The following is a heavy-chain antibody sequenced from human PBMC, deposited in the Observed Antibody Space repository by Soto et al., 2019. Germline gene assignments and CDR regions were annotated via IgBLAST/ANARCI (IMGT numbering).Heavy chain of an antibody. CDR1: GGSISSGGYY. D-gene: IGHD6-19*01. CDR2: VYYTGST. J-gene: IGHJ1*01. Sequence: QVQLQESGPGLVKPSQTLSLTCTVSGGSISSGGYYWSWIRQYPGLGPEWIGAVYYTGSTYYKRPLKSRLTMSVDTSKNQFSLMLTSVTAADTAVYYCAREYSSVWYGYFQHWGQVIPVTVSS. CDR3: AREYSSVWYGYFQH. V-gene: IGHV4-31*03.